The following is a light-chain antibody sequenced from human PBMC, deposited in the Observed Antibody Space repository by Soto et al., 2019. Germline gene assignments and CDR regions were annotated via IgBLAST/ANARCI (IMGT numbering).Light chain of an antibody. J-gene: IGLJ1*01. Sequence: QSALTQPASVSGSPGQSITISCTGTSSDVGGYNYVSWYQQHPGRAPKLMIYEVSNRSSRVSNRFSGSKSGNTASLTIAGLQAEDEADYYCSSYSSSSTLYVFGTGTKVTVL. CDR3: SSYSSSSTLYV. CDR2: EVS. CDR1: SSDVGGYNY. V-gene: IGLV2-14*01.